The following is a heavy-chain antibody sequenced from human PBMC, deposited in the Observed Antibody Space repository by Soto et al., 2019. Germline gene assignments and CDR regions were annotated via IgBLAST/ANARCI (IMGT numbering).Heavy chain of an antibody. V-gene: IGHV4-31*03. CDR3: ARRGGSSSGCYYYAMDV. D-gene: IGHD6-6*01. CDR2: IYSNGDT. CDR1: SDSMNSGGYY. Sequence: SETLSLTCSVSSDSMNSGGYYSSWIRQHPGKGLEWIGYIYSNGDTYYNPSLKSRVTISVDTSKNQFSLNLTSVTAADTAVYYCARRGGSSSGCYYYAMDVWGQGNTVTVS. J-gene: IGHJ6*02.